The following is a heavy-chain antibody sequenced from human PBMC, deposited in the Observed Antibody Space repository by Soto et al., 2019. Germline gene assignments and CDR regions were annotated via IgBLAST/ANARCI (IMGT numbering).Heavy chain of an antibody. CDR3: ASPYMYSSGLYFYGMDV. V-gene: IGHV3-74*01. CDR2: INSDGSST. Sequence: GGSLRLSCAASGFTFSSYWMHWVRQAPGKGLVWVPRINSDGSSTSYADSVKGRFTISRDNAKNTVYLQMNSLRAEDTAVYYCASPYMYSSGLYFYGMDVWGQGTTVTVSS. CDR1: GFTFSSYW. D-gene: IGHD6-19*01. J-gene: IGHJ6*02.